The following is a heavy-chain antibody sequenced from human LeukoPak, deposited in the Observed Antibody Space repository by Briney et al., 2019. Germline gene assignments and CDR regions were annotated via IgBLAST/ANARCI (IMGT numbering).Heavy chain of an antibody. J-gene: IGHJ4*02. Sequence: SETLSPTCTVSGGSISSYYWSWIRQPPGKGLEWIGYIYYSGSTNYNPSLKSRVTISVDTSKNQFSLKLSSVTAADTAVYYCARDYYGSGSRFDYWGQGTLVTVSS. D-gene: IGHD3-10*01. CDR2: IYYSGST. V-gene: IGHV4-59*01. CDR3: ARDYYGSGSRFDY. CDR1: GGSISSYY.